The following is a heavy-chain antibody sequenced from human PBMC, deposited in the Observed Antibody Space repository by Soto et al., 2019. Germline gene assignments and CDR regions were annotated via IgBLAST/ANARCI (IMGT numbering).Heavy chain of an antibody. D-gene: IGHD1-26*01. Sequence: EVQLVESGGGLVEPGGSIRLSCVASGFTFTKAYMTWVRHAPGKGLEWVGRIKGSHAGGTTDYATSVKGRFTISRDDSKNTLYLQMNSLKTEDTSVYYCATEGGYPGSNFYGAYWGQGTLVTVSS. CDR1: GFTFTKAY. J-gene: IGHJ4*02. CDR3: ATEGGYPGSNFYGAY. V-gene: IGHV3-15*01. CDR2: IKGSHAGGTT.